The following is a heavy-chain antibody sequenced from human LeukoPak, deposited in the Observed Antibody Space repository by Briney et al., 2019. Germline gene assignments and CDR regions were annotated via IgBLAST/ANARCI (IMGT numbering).Heavy chain of an antibody. D-gene: IGHD3-10*01. Sequence: GGSLRLSCAASGFTFSDYYMSWIRQAPGKGLEWVSYISSSSSYTNYADSVKGRFTIFRDNAKNSLYLQMNSLRAEDTAVYYCARDPYYYGSGSSYYYYGMDVWGQGTTVTVSS. CDR1: GFTFSDYY. J-gene: IGHJ6*02. CDR3: ARDPYYYGSGSSYYYYGMDV. V-gene: IGHV3-11*05. CDR2: ISSSSSYT.